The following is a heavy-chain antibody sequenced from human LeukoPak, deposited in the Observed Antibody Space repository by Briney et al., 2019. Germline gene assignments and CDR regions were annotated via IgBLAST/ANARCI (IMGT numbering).Heavy chain of an antibody. V-gene: IGHV4-30-4*01. CDR2: IYYSGST. Sequence: SETLSLTCTVSGGSISSGDYYWSWIRQPPGKGLEWIGYIYYSGSTYYNPSLKSRVTISVDTSKNQFSLKLSSVTAADTAVYYCARSNWDQLRSIDYWGQGTLVTVSS. D-gene: IGHD2-2*01. CDR3: ARSNWDQLRSIDY. CDR1: GGSISSGDYY. J-gene: IGHJ4*02.